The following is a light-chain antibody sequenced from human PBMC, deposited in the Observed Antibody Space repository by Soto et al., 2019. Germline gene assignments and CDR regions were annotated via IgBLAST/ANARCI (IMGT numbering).Light chain of an antibody. J-gene: IGKJ1*01. CDR1: QSVSSN. Sequence: IVVSLSPATLSVSKGERATLSCRASQSVSSNLAWYQQKPGQAPRLLIYASSNRATGIPDRFSGSGSGTNFTLTINKVEAEDIGVYYCLQGTHFPPWTFGQGTKVDIK. CDR3: LQGTHFPPWT. V-gene: IGKV3D-15*01. CDR2: ASS.